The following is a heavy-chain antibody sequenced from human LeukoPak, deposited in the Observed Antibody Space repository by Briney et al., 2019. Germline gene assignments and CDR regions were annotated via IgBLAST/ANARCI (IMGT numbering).Heavy chain of an antibody. J-gene: IGHJ4*02. CDR1: GGSISSSGYY. Sequence: SETLSLTCTVSGGSISSSGYYWGWIRQPPGKGLEWIGNIYYSGSTYYNSSLKSRITISVDTSKNQFSLKLNSVTAADTAVYYYARLSAHCSSSCCYFDCWGQGTLVTVSS. CDR3: ARLSAHCSSSCCYFDC. V-gene: IGHV4-39*01. CDR2: IYYSGST. D-gene: IGHD2-2*01.